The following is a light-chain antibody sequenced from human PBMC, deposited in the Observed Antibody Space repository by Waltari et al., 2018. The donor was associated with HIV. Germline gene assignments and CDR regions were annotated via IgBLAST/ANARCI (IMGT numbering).Light chain of an antibody. Sequence: QSVPTQPPSASGTPGQRVAISCSGSNSNIGSNFVYWYQQLPGTAPKLIIYKDNQRPSGVPERFSASKSGSSSSLAISGLRSEDEAEYYCATWDDILSGYLFGTGTKVTVL. CDR3: ATWDDILSGYL. CDR1: NSNIGSNF. J-gene: IGLJ1*01. V-gene: IGLV1-47*01. CDR2: KDN.